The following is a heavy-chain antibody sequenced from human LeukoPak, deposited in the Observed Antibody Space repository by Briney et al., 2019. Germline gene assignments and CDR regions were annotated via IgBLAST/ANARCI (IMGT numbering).Heavy chain of an antibody. CDR3: ARGAVAAAGTRKRGGTDY. CDR1: GDSVSSNSAA. Sequence: SQTLSLTCAISGDSVSSNSAAWNWIRQSPSRGLEWLGRTYSRSKWYNDYAVSVKSRITINPDTSKNQFSLKLSSVTAADTAVYYCARGAVAAAGTRKRGGTDYWGQGTLVTVSS. D-gene: IGHD6-13*01. V-gene: IGHV6-1*01. J-gene: IGHJ4*02. CDR2: TYSRSKWYN.